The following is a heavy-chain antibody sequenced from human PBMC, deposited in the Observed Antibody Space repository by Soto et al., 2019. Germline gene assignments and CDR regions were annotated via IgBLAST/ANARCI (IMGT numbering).Heavy chain of an antibody. CDR1: GFTFDDNA. D-gene: IGHD6-6*01. V-gene: IGHV3-9*01. CDR2: INWKSDI. J-gene: IGHJ4*02. CDR3: AHSEIAARNFDY. Sequence: PVGSLRLSCAVSGFTFDDNAMHWVRQAPEKGLEWVSGINWKSDIGYADSVKGRFTISRDNAENSLYLQMTNMDPVDTATYYCAHSEIAARNFDYWGQGTLVTVSS.